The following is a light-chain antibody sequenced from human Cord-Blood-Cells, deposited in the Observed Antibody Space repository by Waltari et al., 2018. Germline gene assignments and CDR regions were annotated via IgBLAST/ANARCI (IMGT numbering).Light chain of an antibody. J-gene: IGKJ1*01. CDR1: QSVLYSSNNQNY. CDR3: QQYYSTPRT. CDR2: WAS. V-gene: IGKV4-1*01. Sequence: DIVMTQSPDSLAVSLGERATINCQSSQSVLYSSNNQNYLAWYQQKPGQPPKLLIYWASTRESGVPDLFSGSGSGTDFTLTISSLQAEDVAVYYGQQYYSTPRTFGQGTKVEIK.